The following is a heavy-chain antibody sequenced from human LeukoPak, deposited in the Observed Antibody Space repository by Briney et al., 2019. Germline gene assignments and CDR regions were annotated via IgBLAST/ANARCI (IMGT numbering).Heavy chain of an antibody. CDR3: AGPNTNSRFTY. Sequence: SETLSLTYSVSGGSITSTTYYWGWIRQPPGKGLEWIGSIYRSGDTYYNPSLKSRVTMSVDASKNQFSLSLSSLTASDTAVYYCAGPNTNSRFTYWGQGVLVTVSS. CDR1: GGSITSTTYY. D-gene: IGHD1-1*01. J-gene: IGHJ4*02. V-gene: IGHV4-39*01. CDR2: IYRSGDT.